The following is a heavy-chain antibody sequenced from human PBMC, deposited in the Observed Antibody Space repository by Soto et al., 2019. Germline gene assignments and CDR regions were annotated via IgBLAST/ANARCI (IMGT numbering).Heavy chain of an antibody. CDR1: GFTFSDYY. Sequence: GGSLRLSCAASGFTFSDYYMSWIRQAPGKGLEWVSYISSSSSYTNYADSVKGRFTVSRDNSNNTLYLQMNSLRAEDTAIYFCAKGAEMPTIPFDYWGQGAQVTVSS. CDR2: ISSSSSYT. J-gene: IGHJ4*02. D-gene: IGHD5-12*01. V-gene: IGHV3-11*05. CDR3: AKGAEMPTIPFDY.